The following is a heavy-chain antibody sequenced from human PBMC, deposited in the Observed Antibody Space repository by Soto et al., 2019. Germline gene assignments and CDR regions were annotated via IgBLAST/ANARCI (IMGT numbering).Heavy chain of an antibody. CDR3: ARGPSITMVRGLGIEYYFDY. CDR1: GGSISSGGYY. Sequence: SETLSLTCTVSGGSISSGGYYWSWIRQHPGKGLEWIGYIYYSGSTYYNPSLKSRVTISVDTSKNQFSLKLSSVTAADTAVYYCARGPSITMVRGLGIEYYFDYWGQGTLVTVSS. J-gene: IGHJ4*02. V-gene: IGHV4-31*03. CDR2: IYYSGST. D-gene: IGHD3-10*01.